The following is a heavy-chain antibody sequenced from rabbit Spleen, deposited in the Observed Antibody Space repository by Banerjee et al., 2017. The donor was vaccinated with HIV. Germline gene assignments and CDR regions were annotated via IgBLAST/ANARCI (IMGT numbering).Heavy chain of an antibody. CDR1: GFTINQM. CDR3: ASDVGGIYYNL. J-gene: IGHJ4*01. D-gene: IGHD5-1*01. CDR2: IYTGSGVM. V-gene: IGHV1S47*01. Sequence: QEQLVESGGGLVKPEGSLKLTCKASGFTINQMHYMCWVRQAPGKGLEWIGCIYTGSGVMYYASWVNGRFTISRSTSRNTVTLQMTSLTAADTATYFCASDVGGIYYNLWGPGTLITVS.